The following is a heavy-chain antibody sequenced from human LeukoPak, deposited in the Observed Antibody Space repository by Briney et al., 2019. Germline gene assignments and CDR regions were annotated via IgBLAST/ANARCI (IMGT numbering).Heavy chain of an antibody. CDR3: AGHASGFAQYYFDY. V-gene: IGHV4-4*09. Sequence: SETLSLTCTVSGGSISSYYWSWIRQPPGKGLEWIGYIYTSGSTNYNPSLKSRVTISVDTSKNQFSLKLSSVTAADTAVYYCAGHASGFAQYYFDYWGQGTLVTVSS. CDR1: GGSISSYY. D-gene: IGHD3-22*01. J-gene: IGHJ4*02. CDR2: IYTSGST.